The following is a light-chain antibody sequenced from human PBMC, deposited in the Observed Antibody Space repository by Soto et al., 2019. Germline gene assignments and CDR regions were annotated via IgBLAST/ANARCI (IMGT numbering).Light chain of an antibody. Sequence: DIQMTQSPSTLSASLGDRATITCRASQGISSYLDWYQQKPGKAPKLLIYDASKLHTGVPSRFSGSGSGTDFTLTISSLQPEDFATYYCQQYYNRPFTFGQGTRLEI. CDR1: QGISSY. V-gene: IGKV1-33*01. J-gene: IGKJ5*01. CDR3: QQYYNRPFT. CDR2: DAS.